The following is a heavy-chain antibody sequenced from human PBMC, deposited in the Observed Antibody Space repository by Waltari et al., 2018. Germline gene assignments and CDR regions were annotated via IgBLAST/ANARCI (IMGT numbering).Heavy chain of an antibody. J-gene: IGHJ4*02. Sequence: QVQLQESGPGLVKPSETLSLTCTVSGGSISSYYWSWIRQPAGKGLEWIGRIYTSGSTNYNPPLKSRVTMSVDTSKNQFSLKLSSVTAADTAVYYCARADCSGGSCYFDYWGQGTLVTVSS. CDR2: IYTSGST. CDR3: ARADCSGGSCYFDY. V-gene: IGHV4-4*07. CDR1: GGSISSYY. D-gene: IGHD2-15*01.